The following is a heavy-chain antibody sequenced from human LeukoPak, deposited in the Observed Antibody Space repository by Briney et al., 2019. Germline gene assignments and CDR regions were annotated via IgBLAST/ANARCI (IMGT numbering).Heavy chain of an antibody. V-gene: IGHV1-2*02. CDR1: GYTFTDYY. CDR2: INPNRGGT. D-gene: IGHD1-26*01. J-gene: IGHJ4*02. CDR3: AREGPIVGATHLVDY. Sequence: ASVKVSCKASGYTFTDYYMHWVRHAPGQGLEWMGWINPNRGGTNYAQKFQGRVTMTRDTSISTAYMELSRLRSDDTAVYYCAREGPIVGATHLVDYWGQGTLVTVSS.